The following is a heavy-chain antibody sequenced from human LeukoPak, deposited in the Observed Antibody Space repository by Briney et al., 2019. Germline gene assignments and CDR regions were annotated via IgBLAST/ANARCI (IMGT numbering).Heavy chain of an antibody. D-gene: IGHD6-19*01. CDR1: GFSFSSYA. CDR2: FSSSGGSQ. Sequence: GGSLRLSCAASGFSFSSYAMSWVRQAPGKGLEWVSEFSSSGGSQYDADTVKGRFTNTRDNYKNPLYLQMNRLRAEDTAVYYCAKDRWLAHDAFYIWRQGTIVIVSS. J-gene: IGHJ3*02. V-gene: IGHV3-23*01. CDR3: AKDRWLAHDAFYI.